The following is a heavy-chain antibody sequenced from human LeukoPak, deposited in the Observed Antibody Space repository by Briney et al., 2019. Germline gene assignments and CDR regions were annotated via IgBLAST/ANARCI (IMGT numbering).Heavy chain of an antibody. J-gene: IGHJ4*02. CDR2: GDYSGGT. D-gene: IGHD6-13*01. Sequence: SETLSLTCTVSGDSFSSVTDYWAWIRQPPGKGLEWIASGDYSGGTYYNPSLESRVAISADMSKNQFSLKLTSVTGADTAVYYCARDDLSSSFFDYWGQGTLVTVSS. CDR3: ARDDLSSSFFDY. CDR1: GDSFSSVTDY. V-gene: IGHV4-39*07.